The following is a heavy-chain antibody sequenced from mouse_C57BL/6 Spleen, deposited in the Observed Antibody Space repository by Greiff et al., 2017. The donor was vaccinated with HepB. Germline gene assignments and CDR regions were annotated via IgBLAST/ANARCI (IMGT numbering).Heavy chain of an antibody. CDR1: GYAFSSYW. D-gene: IGHD2-3*01. CDR2: IYPGDGDT. V-gene: IGHV1-80*01. Sequence: VKLMESGAELVKPGASVKISCKASGYAFSSYWMNWVKQRPGKGLEWIGQIYPGDGDTNYNGKFKGKATLTADKSFSTAYMQLSSLTSEDSEVYFCASSPIYDGYYGYWGQGTTLTVSS. J-gene: IGHJ2*01. CDR3: ASSPIYDGYYGY.